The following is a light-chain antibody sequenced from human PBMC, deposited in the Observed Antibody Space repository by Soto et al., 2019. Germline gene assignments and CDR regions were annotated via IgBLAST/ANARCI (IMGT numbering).Light chain of an antibody. V-gene: IGLV2-14*03. CDR2: DVN. Sequence: SALTQPASVSGSPGQSITISCTGTSSDIGAYNFVSWYQQHPGEVPKLILYDVNVRPSGVSNRFSGSKSGNTASLTISGLQAEDEADYYCTSWTTSTTMIFGGGTKLTVL. CDR3: TSWTTSTTMI. CDR1: SSDIGAYNF. J-gene: IGLJ2*01.